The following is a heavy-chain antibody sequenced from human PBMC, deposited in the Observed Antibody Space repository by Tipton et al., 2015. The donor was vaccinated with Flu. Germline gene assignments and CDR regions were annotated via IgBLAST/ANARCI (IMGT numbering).Heavy chain of an antibody. J-gene: IGHJ6*02. CDR1: GYTFTGYY. D-gene: IGHD4-11*01. CDR3: ASMTTVTSGDYYGMDV. Sequence: QLVQSGAEVKEPGASVKVSCKASGYTFTGYYMHWVRQAPGQGLEWMGWINPNSGGTNYAQKFQGRVTMTRDTSISTAYMELSRLRSDDTAVYYCASMTTVTSGDYYGMDVWGQGTTVTVSS. CDR2: INPNSGGT. V-gene: IGHV1-2*02.